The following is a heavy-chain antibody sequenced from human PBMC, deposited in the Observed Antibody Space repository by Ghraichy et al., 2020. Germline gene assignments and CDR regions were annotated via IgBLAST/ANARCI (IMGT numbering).Heavy chain of an antibody. Sequence: GGSLRLSCAASGITFSRYGMHWVRQAPGKGLEWVAVTSYDGSNKYYADSVKGRFTISRDNSKNTLYLQMSSLRAEDTAVYYCAKERETSGYYSCRGDYYGMDVWGQGTTVTVSS. J-gene: IGHJ6*02. CDR3: AKERETSGYYSCRGDYYGMDV. V-gene: IGHV3-30*18. CDR1: GITFSRYG. D-gene: IGHD3-22*01. CDR2: TSYDGSNK.